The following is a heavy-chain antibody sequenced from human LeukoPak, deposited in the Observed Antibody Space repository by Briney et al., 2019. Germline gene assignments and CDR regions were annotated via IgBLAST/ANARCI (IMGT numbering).Heavy chain of an antibody. Sequence: ASVKVSCKASGGTFSSYAISWVRQAPGQGLEWMGRIIPIFGTANYAQKFQGRVTITADKSTSTAYMELSSLRSEDTAAYYCARGGSGRLAYCGGDCYYYMDVWGKGTTVTVSS. CDR3: ARGGSGRLAYCGGDCYYYMDV. D-gene: IGHD2-21*01. CDR1: GGTFSSYA. CDR2: IIPIFGTA. V-gene: IGHV1-69*06. J-gene: IGHJ6*03.